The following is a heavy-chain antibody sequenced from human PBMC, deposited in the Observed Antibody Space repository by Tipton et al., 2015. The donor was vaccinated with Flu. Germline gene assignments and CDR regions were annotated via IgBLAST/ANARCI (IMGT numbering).Heavy chain of an antibody. CDR2: ISQDGNSR. CDR3: VRGEYSSGWCDVFDV. CDR1: GSYV. J-gene: IGHJ3*01. Sequence: QLVQSGGGVVQPGGSLRLPCPTSGSYVMHWVRQAPGKGLEWVAAISQDGNSRYYGDSVKGRFTISRDNSKDMVHLQMNSLRGEDTAVYYCVRGEYSSGWCDVFDVWDQGTMVTVSS. V-gene: IGHV3-30-3*01. D-gene: IGHD6-19*01.